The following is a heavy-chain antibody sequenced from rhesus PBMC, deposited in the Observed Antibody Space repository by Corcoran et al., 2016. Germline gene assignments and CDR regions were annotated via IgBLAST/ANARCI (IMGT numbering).Heavy chain of an antibody. J-gene: IGHJ4*01. CDR1: GFSISRGHY. Sequence: QAQLQESGPGLVKLLETLSLTCAVTGFSISRGHYWSGIRPPPGNGLEWIGNIAYIGGANSTPSLQGLVTISSDPSKNQFSLKLSSLTAADTAVYYCARPHYSGSDYWGQGVLFTVSS. CDR3: ARPHYSGSDY. CDR2: IAYIGGA. D-gene: IGHD3-16*01. V-gene: IGHV4-122*02.